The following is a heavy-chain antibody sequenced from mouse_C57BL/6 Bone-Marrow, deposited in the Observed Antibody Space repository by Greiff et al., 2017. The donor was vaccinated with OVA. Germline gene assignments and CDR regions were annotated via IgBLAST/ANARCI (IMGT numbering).Heavy chain of an antibody. D-gene: IGHD1-1*01. Sequence: VKLMESGPGLVAPSQSLSITCTVSGFSLTSYAISWVRQPPGKGLEWLGVIWTGGGTNYNSSLKARLSISKDNSKSQVFLKMNSLQTDDTARYYCARNSGTPFAYWGQGTLVTVSA. V-gene: IGHV2-9-1*01. CDR2: IWTGGGT. CDR3: ARNSGTPFAY. J-gene: IGHJ3*01. CDR1: GFSLTSYA.